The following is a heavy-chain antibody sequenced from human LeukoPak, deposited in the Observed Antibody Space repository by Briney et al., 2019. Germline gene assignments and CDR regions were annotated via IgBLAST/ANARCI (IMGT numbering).Heavy chain of an antibody. V-gene: IGHV4-34*01. J-gene: IGHJ6*02. Sequence: TSETLSLTCAVYGGSFSGYYWSWIRQPPGKGLEWIGEINHSGSTNSNPSLKSRVTISVDTSKNQFSLKLSSVTAADTAVYYCAGVQSQNYYAMDVWGPGTPVTVSS. CDR1: GGSFSGYY. CDR2: INHSGST. CDR3: AGVQSQNYYAMDV.